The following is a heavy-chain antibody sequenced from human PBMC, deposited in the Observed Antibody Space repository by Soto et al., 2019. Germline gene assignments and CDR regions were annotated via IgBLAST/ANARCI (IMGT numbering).Heavy chain of an antibody. D-gene: IGHD1-1*01. CDR2: MNPNSGNT. V-gene: IGHV1-8*01. Sequence: QVQLVQSGAEVKKPGASVKVSCKASGYTFTSYDINWVRQATGQGLEWMGWMNPNSGNTGYAQKFQGRVTRTRNTSISTAYTELSSLRSEDTTVYYCASERTGTTSMDVWGQWTTVTVSS. CDR1: GYTFTSYD. CDR3: ASERTGTTSMDV. J-gene: IGHJ6*02.